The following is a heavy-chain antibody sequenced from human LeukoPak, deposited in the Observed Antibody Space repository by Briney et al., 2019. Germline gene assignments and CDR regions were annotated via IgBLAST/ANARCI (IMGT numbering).Heavy chain of an antibody. CDR2: IYHSGST. J-gene: IGHJ4*02. Sequence: SETLSLTCSVSGYSISSGYYWSWIRQPPGKGLEWIGYIYHSGSTYYNPSLKSRVTISVDRSKNQFSLKLSSVTAADTAVYYCARALYGGIRWYYFDYWGQGTLVTVSS. D-gene: IGHD4-23*01. CDR1: GYSISSGYY. CDR3: ARALYGGIRWYYFDY. V-gene: IGHV4-38-2*02.